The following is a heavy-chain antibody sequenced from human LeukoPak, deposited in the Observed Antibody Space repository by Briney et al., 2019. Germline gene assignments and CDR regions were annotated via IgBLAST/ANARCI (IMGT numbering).Heavy chain of an antibody. D-gene: IGHD3-16*02. CDR1: GGSFSGYY. V-gene: IGHV4-34*01. CDR2: INPSGST. CDR3: ARGLKGGWGSYRYAPHSDY. J-gene: IGHJ4*02. Sequence: SETPSLTCAVYGGSFSGYYWSWIRQPPGKGLEWIGEINPSGSTNYNPSLKSRATISVDTPKNQFSLKLSSVPAAVTALYYCARGLKGGWGSYRYAPHSDYWGQGTRVTVPS.